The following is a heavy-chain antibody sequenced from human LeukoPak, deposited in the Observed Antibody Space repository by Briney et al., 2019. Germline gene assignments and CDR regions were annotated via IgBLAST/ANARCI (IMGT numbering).Heavy chain of an antibody. CDR3: ARAPGVGGGPVAGTNWFDP. CDR2: IYHSGTT. V-gene: IGHV4-59*13. Sequence: PSETLSLTCTVSGGSMSSYYWSWIRQPPGKGLEWIGYIYHSGTTNYNPSLKSRVTISVDKSKKQFSPKLTSVTAADTAVYYCARAPGVGGGPVAGTNWFDPWGQGTLVTVSS. D-gene: IGHD6-19*01. J-gene: IGHJ5*02. CDR1: GGSMSSYY.